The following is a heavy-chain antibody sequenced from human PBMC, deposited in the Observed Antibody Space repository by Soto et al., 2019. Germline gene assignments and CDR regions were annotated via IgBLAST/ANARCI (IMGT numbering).Heavy chain of an antibody. CDR1: GYTFTSYG. CDR3: VRRNVSATYIDWFDP. V-gene: IGHV1-3*01. J-gene: IGHJ5*02. D-gene: IGHD2-15*01. CDR2: INAANGDT. Sequence: ASVNVSFKASGYTFTSYGIHWVRQAPGQRLELMGWINAANGDTKYSPKFQGRVTITRDTSASTAYMELSSLRSEATAVYYCVRRNVSATYIDWFDPWGQGTLVTVST.